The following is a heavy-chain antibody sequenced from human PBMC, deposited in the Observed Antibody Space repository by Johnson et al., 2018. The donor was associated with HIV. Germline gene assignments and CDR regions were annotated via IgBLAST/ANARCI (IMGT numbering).Heavy chain of an antibody. D-gene: IGHD5-18*01. V-gene: IGHV3-30-3*01. J-gene: IGHJ3*02. CDR1: GFTLSSYA. CDR2: VSYDGSNK. CDR3: ASEYSYGSHDAFDI. Sequence: QVQLVESGGGVVQPGRSLRVSCVASGFTLSSYAMHWVRQAPGKGLEWVAVVSYDGSNKYYADSVKGRFTISRDNSKNTLYLQMTSLRAKDTAVYYCASEYSYGSHDAFDICGQGTMVTVSS.